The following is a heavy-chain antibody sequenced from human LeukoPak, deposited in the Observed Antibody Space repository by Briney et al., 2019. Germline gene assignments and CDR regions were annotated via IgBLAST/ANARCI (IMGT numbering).Heavy chain of an antibody. V-gene: IGHV4-39*01. D-gene: IGHD6-19*01. CDR1: GGSISSSSYY. CDR3: ARHITVSYDAFDL. Sequence: SETLSLTCTVSGGSISSSSYYWGWIRQPPGKGLEWIGSIHYSGSTYYNPSLKSRVTISVDTSKTQFSLKLTSVTAADTAVYYCARHITVSYDAFDLWGRGTMVTVSS. J-gene: IGHJ3*01. CDR2: IHYSGST.